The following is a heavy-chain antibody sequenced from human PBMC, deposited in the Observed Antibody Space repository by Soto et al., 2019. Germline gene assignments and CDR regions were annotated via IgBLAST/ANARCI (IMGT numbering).Heavy chain of an antibody. CDR2: IIPIFGTA. V-gene: IGHV1-69*13. D-gene: IGHD2-21*01. CDR1: GGTFSSYA. J-gene: IGHJ6*04. Sequence: GASVKVSCKASGGTFSSYAISWVRQAPGQGLEWMGGIIPIFGTANYAQKFQGRVTITADESTSTAYMELSSLRSEDTAVYYCANSRRGDTSYYYYGMDVWGKGTTVTVSS. CDR3: ANSRRGDTSYYYYGMDV.